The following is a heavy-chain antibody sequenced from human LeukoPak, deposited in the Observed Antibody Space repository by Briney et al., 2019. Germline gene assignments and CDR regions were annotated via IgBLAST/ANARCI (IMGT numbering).Heavy chain of an antibody. CDR1: GFTFGSYA. CDR3: ARDIEGPLCY. CDR2: ISYDGSNK. D-gene: IGHD1-26*01. V-gene: IGHV3-30-3*01. Sequence: PGGSLRLSCAASGFTFGSYAMHWVRQAPGKGLEWVAVISYDGSNKYYADSVKGRFTISRDNSKNTLYLQMNSLRAEDTAVYYCARDIEGPLCYWGQGTLVTVSS. J-gene: IGHJ4*02.